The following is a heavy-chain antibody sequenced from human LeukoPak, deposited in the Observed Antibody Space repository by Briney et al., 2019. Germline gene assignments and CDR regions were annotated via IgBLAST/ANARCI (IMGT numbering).Heavy chain of an antibody. V-gene: IGHV3-23*01. CDR2: IMDSGRST. D-gene: IGHD1-26*01. J-gene: IGHJ4*02. CDR3: AIGLRWEMPLDF. CDR1: GFPFSSYA. Sequence: PVGSLSLSCAASGFPFSSYAMTWVRQAPGKGLEWVSAIMDSGRSTYYADSVKGRFTISRDISKGTLYLQTNCLRAEDTPLYYCAIGLRWEMPLDFLGQGGLLTVSS.